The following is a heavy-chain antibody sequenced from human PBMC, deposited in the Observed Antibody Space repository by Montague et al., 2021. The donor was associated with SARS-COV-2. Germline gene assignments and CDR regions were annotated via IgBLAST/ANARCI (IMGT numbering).Heavy chain of an antibody. Sequence: SETLSLTCAVYGGSFSGYYWSWIRQPPGKGLEWIGEIHHSGSTNYNPSLKSRVTISVDTSKNQFSLKLSSVTAADTAVYYCARATLGITMIVVVMTAIDYCFDYWGQGTTVTVSS. D-gene: IGHD3-22*01. V-gene: IGHV4-34*01. CDR2: IHHSGST. CDR3: ARATLGITMIVVVMTAIDYCFDY. J-gene: IGHJ4*02. CDR1: GGSFSGYY.